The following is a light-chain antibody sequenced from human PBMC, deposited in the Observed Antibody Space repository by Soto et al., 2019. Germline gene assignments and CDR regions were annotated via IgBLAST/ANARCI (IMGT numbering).Light chain of an antibody. Sequence: IMMTQSPATLSVSPMEIATLSFMASQSVSILLAWYQKKPGQAPRLLIYGASTRATGLPARFSGSGSGTEFTLTIASLQSEDFAVYYCHQYNLWPWTFGQGSKVDIK. CDR2: GAS. V-gene: IGKV3D-15*01. CDR1: QSVSIL. J-gene: IGKJ1*01. CDR3: HQYNLWPWT.